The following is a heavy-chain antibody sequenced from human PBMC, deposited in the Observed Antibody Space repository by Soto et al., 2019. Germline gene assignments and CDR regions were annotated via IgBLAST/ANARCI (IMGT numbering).Heavy chain of an antibody. CDR1: GGSFSGYY. Sequence: SETLSLTCAVYGGSFSGYYWSWIRQPPGKGLEWIGEINHSGSTNYNPSLKSRVTTSVDTSKNQFSLKLSSVTAADTAVYYCARGDILTGYWSFYGMDVWAQGTSVTVSS. J-gene: IGHJ6*02. D-gene: IGHD3-9*01. CDR2: INHSGST. V-gene: IGHV4-34*01. CDR3: ARGDILTGYWSFYGMDV.